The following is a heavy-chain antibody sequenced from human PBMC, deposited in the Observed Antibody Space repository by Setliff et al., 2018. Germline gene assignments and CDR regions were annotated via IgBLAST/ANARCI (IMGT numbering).Heavy chain of an antibody. CDR1: GDSINSRTNY. CDR2: IYASWST. D-gene: IGHD6-6*01. CDR3: ARGRIAERPEPIDY. V-gene: IGHV4-61*09. J-gene: IGHJ4*02. Sequence: PSETLSLTCTVSGDSINSRTNYWSWIRQPAGKGPEWIGHIYASWSTNYNPSLKSRVTISLDTSKNQFSLNLRSVTAADTAVYYCARGRIAERPEPIDYWGQGTLVTVSS.